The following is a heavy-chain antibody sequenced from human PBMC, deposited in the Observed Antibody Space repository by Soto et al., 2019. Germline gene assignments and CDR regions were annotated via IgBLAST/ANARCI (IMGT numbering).Heavy chain of an antibody. CDR1: GGSISSGGYS. CDR2: IYHSGST. CDR3: ARVPDR. D-gene: IGHD2-2*01. V-gene: IGHV4-30-2*01. J-gene: IGHJ5*02. Sequence: TLSLTCAVSGGSISSGGYSWSWLRQPPGKGLEWIGYIYHSGSTYYNPSLKSRISISVDSSKNRFSLKLTSVIAADTSAYYCARVPDRWGQGTLVTVSS.